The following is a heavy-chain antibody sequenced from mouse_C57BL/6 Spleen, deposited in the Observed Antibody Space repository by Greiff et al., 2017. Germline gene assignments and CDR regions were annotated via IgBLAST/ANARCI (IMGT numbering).Heavy chain of an antibody. CDR2: IYPVDGDP. V-gene: IGHV1-82*01. J-gene: IGHJ4*01. CDR1: GYAFSSSW. CDR3: ARSGIYYYGSSYEGYAMDY. D-gene: IGHD1-1*01. Sequence: QVQLQQSGPELVKPGASVKISCKASGYAFSSSWMNWVKQRPGKGLEWIGRIYPVDGDPNYNWKFKGKATRTADKSSSTADMQLSSLTSEDSAVYFCARSGIYYYGSSYEGYAMDYWGQGTSVTVSS.